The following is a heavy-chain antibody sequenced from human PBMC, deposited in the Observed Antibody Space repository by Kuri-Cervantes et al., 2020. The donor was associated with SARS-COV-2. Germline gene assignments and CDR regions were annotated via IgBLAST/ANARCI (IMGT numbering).Heavy chain of an antibody. CDR3: ASRSSQNYYYYYYMDV. V-gene: IGHV1-2*02. J-gene: IGHJ6*03. CDR2: INPNSGGT. D-gene: IGHD2-2*01. CDR1: GYTFTGYY. Sequence: ASVKVSCRASGYTFTGYYMHWARQAPGQGLEWMGWINPNSGGTNYAQKFQGRVTMTRDTSISTAYMELSRLRSDDTAVYYCASRSSQNYYYYYYMDVWGKGTTVTVSS.